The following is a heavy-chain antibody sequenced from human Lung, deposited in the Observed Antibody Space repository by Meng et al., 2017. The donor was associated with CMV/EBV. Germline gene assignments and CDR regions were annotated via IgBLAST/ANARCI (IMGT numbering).Heavy chain of an antibody. J-gene: IGHJ3*02. CDR3: AKSEDYYGSGSPWDAFDI. CDR1: GFTFSDYA. Sequence: GEXXKISCAASGFTFSDYAMNWVRQAPGKGLEWVSAISGSGGSTYYADSVKGRFTISRDNSKNTLYLQMNSLRAEDTAVYYCAKSEDYYGSGSPWDAFDIWXQGTMVTVSS. CDR2: ISGSGGST. V-gene: IGHV3-23*01. D-gene: IGHD3-10*01.